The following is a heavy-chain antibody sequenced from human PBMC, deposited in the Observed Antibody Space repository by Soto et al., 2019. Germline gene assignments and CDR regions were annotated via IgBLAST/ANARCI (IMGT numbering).Heavy chain of an antibody. CDR2: IYYSGST. D-gene: IGHD3-22*01. CDR1: GGSISSGDYY. Sequence: SETLSLTCTVSGGSISSGDYYWSWIRQPPGKGLEWIGYIYYSGSTYYNPSLKSRVTISVDTSKNQFSLKLSSVTAADTAVYYCASEVVDSSGSSAFDIWGQGTMVTVSS. J-gene: IGHJ3*02. CDR3: ASEVVDSSGSSAFDI. V-gene: IGHV4-30-4*01.